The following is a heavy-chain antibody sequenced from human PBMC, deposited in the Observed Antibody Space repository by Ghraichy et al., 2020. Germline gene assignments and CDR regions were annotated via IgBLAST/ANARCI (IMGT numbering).Heavy chain of an antibody. CDR1: GYTFTSYG. CDR3: ARDEIPRSYYDSSGPPGGDV. V-gene: IGHV1-18*01. D-gene: IGHD3-22*01. Sequence: ASVKVSCKASGYTFTSYGISWVRQAPGQGLEWMGWISAYNGNTNYAQKLQGRVTMTTDTSTSTAYMELRSLRSDDTAVYYCARDEIPRSYYDSSGPPGGDVWGQGTTVTVSS. CDR2: ISAYNGNT. J-gene: IGHJ6*02.